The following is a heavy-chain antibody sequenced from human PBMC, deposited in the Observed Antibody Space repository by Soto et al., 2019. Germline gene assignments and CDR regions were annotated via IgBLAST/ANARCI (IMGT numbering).Heavy chain of an antibody. V-gene: IGHV4-34*01. CDR1: GGSFSGYY. J-gene: IGHJ4*02. Sequence: SETLSLTCAVYGGSFSGYYWSWIRQPPGKGLEWIGEINHSGSTSYNPSLKSRVTISVDTSKNQFSLKLSSVTAADTAVYYCARDGVLRYFDWFRAFDYWGQGTLVTVSS. D-gene: IGHD3-9*01. CDR3: ARDGVLRYFDWFRAFDY. CDR2: INHSGST.